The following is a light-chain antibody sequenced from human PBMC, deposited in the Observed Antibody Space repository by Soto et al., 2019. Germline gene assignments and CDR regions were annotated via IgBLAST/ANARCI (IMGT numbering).Light chain of an antibody. CDR1: SSDVGGYNY. J-gene: IGLJ1*01. CDR3: SSYAGSNNFPYF. Sequence: QSALTQPPSASGSPGQSVTISCTGTSSDVGGYNYVSWYQQHPGKAPKLMIYEVSKRPSGVPDRFSGSKSGNTASLTVSGLQAEDEADYYCSSYAGSNNFPYFFGTGTKVTVL. CDR2: EVS. V-gene: IGLV2-8*01.